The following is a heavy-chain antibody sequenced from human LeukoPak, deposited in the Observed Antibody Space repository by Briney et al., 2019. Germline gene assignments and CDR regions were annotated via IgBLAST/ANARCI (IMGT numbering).Heavy chain of an antibody. CDR2: IYYSGST. D-gene: IGHD3-9*01. V-gene: IGHV4-59*08. CDR1: GGSISSYY. J-gene: IGHJ4*02. CDR3: ARQGPGASTWYYDILTGRRGEFDY. Sequence: SETLSLTCTVSGGSISSYYWSWIRQPPGKGLEWIGYIYYSGSTNYNPSLKSRVTISVDTSKNQFSLKLSSVTAADTAVYYCARQGPGASTWYYDILTGRRGEFDYWGQGTLVTVSS.